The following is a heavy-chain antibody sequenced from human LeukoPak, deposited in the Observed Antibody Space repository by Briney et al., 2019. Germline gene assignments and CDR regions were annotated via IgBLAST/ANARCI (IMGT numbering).Heavy chain of an antibody. D-gene: IGHD6-13*01. CDR2: ISSSSSYI. CDR3: ARDSPVAAAGTWFDP. Sequence: PGGSLRLSCAASGFTFSSYSMNWVRQAPGKGLEWVSSISSSSSYICYADSVKGRFTISRDNAKNSLYLQMNSLRAEDTAVYYCARDSPVAAAGTWFDPWGQGTLVTVSS. V-gene: IGHV3-21*01. CDR1: GFTFSSYS. J-gene: IGHJ5*02.